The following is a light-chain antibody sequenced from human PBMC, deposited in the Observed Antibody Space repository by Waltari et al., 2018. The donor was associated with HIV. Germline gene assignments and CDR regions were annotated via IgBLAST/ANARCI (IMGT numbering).Light chain of an antibody. CDR2: EVS. V-gene: IGLV2-8*01. CDR3: SSYSGGNNFDVV. J-gene: IGLJ2*01. Sequence: QSALTQPPSASGSPGQSVTISCTGTSNHVGGSTSVSWYQQHPGKAPKPMIYEVSERPSGVPDRFSGSKSGNTASLTVSGLQAEDEADYYCSSYSGGNNFDVVFGGGTKLTVL. CDR1: SNHVGGSTS.